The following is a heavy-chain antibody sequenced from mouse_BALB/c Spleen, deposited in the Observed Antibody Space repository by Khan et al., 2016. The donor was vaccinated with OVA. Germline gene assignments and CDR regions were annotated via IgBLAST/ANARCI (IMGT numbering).Heavy chain of an antibody. CDR2: ISGDSNTI. Sequence: EVELVESGGDLVQPGGSRRLSCAASGFSFSSFGMHWVRQAPEKGLEWVAYISGDSNTIYYADTVKGRFTISRDNPKNTLFLQMTSLRSEDTAMYYCATTYYYGFCFDQWGQGTTLTVSS. CDR1: GFSFSSFG. J-gene: IGHJ2*01. V-gene: IGHV5-17*02. D-gene: IGHD1-1*01. CDR3: ATTYYYGFCFDQ.